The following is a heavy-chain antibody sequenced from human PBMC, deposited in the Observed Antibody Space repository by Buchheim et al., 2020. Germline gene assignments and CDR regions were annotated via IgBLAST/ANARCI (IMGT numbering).Heavy chain of an antibody. J-gene: IGHJ6*03. Sequence: QVQLVESGGGVVQPGRSLRLSCAASGFTFSSYGMHWGRQAPGKGLEWVAVIWFDGNNKYYADSVQGRFTISRDNSKKTLYLQMNSLRVEDTAVYYCARVSQGESGSSHQFYYYMDVWGKGTT. CDR1: GFTFSSYG. D-gene: IGHD1-26*01. V-gene: IGHV3-33*01. CDR2: IWFDGNNK. CDR3: ARVSQGESGSSHQFYYYMDV.